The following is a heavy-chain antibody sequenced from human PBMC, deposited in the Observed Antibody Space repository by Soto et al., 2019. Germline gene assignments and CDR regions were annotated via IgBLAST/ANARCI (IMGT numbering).Heavy chain of an antibody. Sequence: GSLRLSCAASGFTFSSYGMHWVRQAPGKGLEWVAVIWYDGSNKYYAHSVKGRFTISRDNSKNTLYLQMNSLRAEDTAVYYCARDLRQWLVILDYWGQGTLVTVSS. V-gene: IGHV3-33*01. CDR3: ARDLRQWLVILDY. J-gene: IGHJ4*02. CDR1: GFTFSSYG. D-gene: IGHD6-19*01. CDR2: IWYDGSNK.